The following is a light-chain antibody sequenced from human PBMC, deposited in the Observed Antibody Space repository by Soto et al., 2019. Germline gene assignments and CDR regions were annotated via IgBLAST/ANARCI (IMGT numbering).Light chain of an antibody. J-gene: IGKJ4*01. Sequence: EIVMTQSPATLSVSPGERVSLSCRASQTIYDKLAWYQQKPGQTPRLLIYDASTRATGIPGSFSGSGSGTEFTLTISSLQSEDVAVDYCQQYNRWPLTFGGGTKVEIK. CDR3: QQYNRWPLT. CDR2: DAS. V-gene: IGKV3-15*01. CDR1: QTIYDK.